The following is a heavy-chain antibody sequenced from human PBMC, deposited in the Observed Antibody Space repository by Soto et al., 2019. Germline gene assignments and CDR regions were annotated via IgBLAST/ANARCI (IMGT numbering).Heavy chain of an antibody. D-gene: IGHD3-10*01. J-gene: IGHJ6*02. CDR1: GYIFTGYH. V-gene: IGHV1-2*02. Sequence: GASVKVSCKASGYIFTGYHMHWVRQAPGQGLEWMGWINPNSGGTNYAQKFQGRVTMTRDTSISTAYMELSRLRSDDTAVYYCARDQVPYMVRGRPDYYYGMDVWGQGTTVTVSS. CDR2: INPNSGGT. CDR3: ARDQVPYMVRGRPDYYYGMDV.